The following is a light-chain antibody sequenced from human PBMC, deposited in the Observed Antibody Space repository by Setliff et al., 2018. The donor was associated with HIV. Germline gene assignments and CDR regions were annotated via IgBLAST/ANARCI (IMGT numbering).Light chain of an antibody. Sequence: QSALAQPPSASGSPGQSVTISCTGTSGDVGGYAFASWYQQLSGKAPKLLIYEVNKRPSGVPDRFSGSKSGNTASLTVSGLQAEDEGDYYCSSYAGNDNFVFGTGTKVTVL. CDR3: SSYAGNDNFV. J-gene: IGLJ1*01. V-gene: IGLV2-8*01. CDR1: SGDVGGYAF. CDR2: EVN.